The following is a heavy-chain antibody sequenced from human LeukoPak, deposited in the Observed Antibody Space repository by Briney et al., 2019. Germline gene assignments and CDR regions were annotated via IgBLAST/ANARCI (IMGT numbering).Heavy chain of an antibody. CDR3: AKALRVAAARYYFDY. J-gene: IGHJ4*02. CDR2: ISGSGGST. CDR1: GFTLSSYA. D-gene: IGHD6-13*01. Sequence: GGSLRLSCAASGFTLSSYAMSWVRQAPGKGLEWVSAISGSGGSTYYADSVKGRFTISRDNSKNTLYLQMNSLRAEDTAVYYCAKALRVAAARYYFDYWGQGTLVTVSS. V-gene: IGHV3-23*01.